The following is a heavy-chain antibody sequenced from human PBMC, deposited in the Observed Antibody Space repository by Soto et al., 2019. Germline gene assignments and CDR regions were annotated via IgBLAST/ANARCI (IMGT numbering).Heavy chain of an antibody. V-gene: IGHV5-51*01. CDR2: INPADSDT. Sequence: PGESLKSSCKGSGYSFTTYWIGWVRQKPGKVLEWMGIINPADSDTRYSPSFQGHVTISADRSISTAYLQLSSLKASDTALYYCERHEQYSDCYFGQEVWGQATTVTVSS. CDR3: ERHEQYSDCYFGQEV. D-gene: IGHD2-21*01. J-gene: IGHJ6*02. CDR1: GYSFTTYW.